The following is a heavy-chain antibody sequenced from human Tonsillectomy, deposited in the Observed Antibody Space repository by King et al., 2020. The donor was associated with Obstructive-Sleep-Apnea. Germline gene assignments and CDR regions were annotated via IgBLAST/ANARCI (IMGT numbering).Heavy chain of an antibody. CDR1: GYSFTSYW. CDR3: ARHAVEMATPNLDY. D-gene: IGHD5-24*01. CDR2: IDPSDSYS. J-gene: IGHJ4*02. V-gene: IGHV5-10-1*03. Sequence: VQLVQSGAEVKKPGESLRISCKGSGYSFTSYWISWVRQMPGKGLEWMGRIDPSDSYSNYSPALQGHVTISADKSIRTAYLQWSSLKASDTAMYYCARHAVEMATPNLDYWGQGTLVTVSS.